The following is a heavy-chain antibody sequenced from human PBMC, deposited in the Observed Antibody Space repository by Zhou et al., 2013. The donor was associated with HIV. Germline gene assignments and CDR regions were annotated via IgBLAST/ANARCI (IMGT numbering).Heavy chain of an antibody. J-gene: IGHJ4*02. Sequence: QVQLVQSGAEVKEPGASVKVSCKASGYSFTAYYMHWVRQAPGQGLEWMGWILPNTDATKYAPRFQGRVTMTRDTSISTIYMELRGLRSDDTALYFCASYGPGYNWMYSWGQGTLVTVSS. CDR1: GYSFTAYY. CDR3: ASYGPGYNWMYS. D-gene: IGHD1-20*01. V-gene: IGHV1-2*02. CDR2: ILPNTDAT.